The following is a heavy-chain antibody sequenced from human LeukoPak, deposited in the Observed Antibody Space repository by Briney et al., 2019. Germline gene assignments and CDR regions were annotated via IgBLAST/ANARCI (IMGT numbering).Heavy chain of an antibody. Sequence: GGCETHSCAASGFNFSSFGMHWVRQAPGEGLEWVAYIGYTGTNTYYADSVKGRFTISRDNSKNTVHLQMNSLRAADTALYSCARDLTGKYSIAYWGQGTLAAVSS. D-gene: IGHD2-15*01. CDR2: IGYTGTNT. J-gene: IGHJ1*01. CDR1: GFNFSSFG. CDR3: ARDLTGKYSIAY. V-gene: IGHV3-30*02.